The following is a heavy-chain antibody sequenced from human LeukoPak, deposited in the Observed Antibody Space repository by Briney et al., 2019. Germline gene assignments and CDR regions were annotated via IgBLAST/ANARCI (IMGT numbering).Heavy chain of an antibody. Sequence: GASVKVSCKASGYTFTSYDINWVRQATGQGLEWMGWMNSNSGNTGYAQKFQGRVTITRNTSISTAYMELSSLTSEDTAVYYCARGAGILTGYYGDYYYYYMDVWGKGTTVTISS. D-gene: IGHD3-9*01. CDR2: MNSNSGNT. V-gene: IGHV1-8*03. CDR1: GYTFTSYD. CDR3: ARGAGILTGYYGDYYYYYMDV. J-gene: IGHJ6*03.